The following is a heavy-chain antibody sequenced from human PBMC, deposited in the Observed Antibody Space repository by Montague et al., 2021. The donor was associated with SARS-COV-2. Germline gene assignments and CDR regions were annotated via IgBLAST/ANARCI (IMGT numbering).Heavy chain of an antibody. CDR2: ISSSGHTI. CDR1: GFSFSKYS. CDR3: ARVEGTMEAAFDR. Sequence: SLRLSCTASGFSFSKYSMNWVRLTPGKGLEWLSYISSSGHTIYYADSVKGRFPISRDNAKNSLFLQMNTLRDEDTALYYCARVEGTMEAAFDRWGQGTLVIVSS. D-gene: IGHD1-1*01. V-gene: IGHV3-48*02. J-gene: IGHJ5*02.